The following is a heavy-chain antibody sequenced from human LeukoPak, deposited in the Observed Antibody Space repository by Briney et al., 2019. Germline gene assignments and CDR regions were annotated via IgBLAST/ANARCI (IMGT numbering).Heavy chain of an antibody. V-gene: IGHV1-8*02. J-gene: IGHJ6*03. D-gene: IGHD4-17*01. CDR3: ARGYGDYFLVTTNYYMDV. CDR1: GYTFTSYY. CDR2: MNPNSGNT. Sequence: ASVKVSCKASGYTFTSYYMHWVRQAPGQGLEWMGWMNPNSGNTGYAQKFQGRVTMTRNTSISTAYMELSSLRSEDAAMYYCARGYGDYFLVTTNYYMDVWGKGTTVTISS.